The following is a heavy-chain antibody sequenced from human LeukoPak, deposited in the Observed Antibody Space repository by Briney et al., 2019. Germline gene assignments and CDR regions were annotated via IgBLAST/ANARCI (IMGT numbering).Heavy chain of an antibody. D-gene: IGHD6-6*01. CDR1: GGSISSSSYY. CDR3: ARLRSIAARPGYFDY. V-gene: IGHV4-39*01. Sequence: PSETLSLTCTVSGGSISSSSYYWGWIRQPPGKGLEWIGSIYYSGSTYYNPSLKSRVTISVDTSKNQFSLKLSSVTAADTAVYYCARLRSIAARPGYFDYWGQGTLVTVSS. J-gene: IGHJ4*02. CDR2: IYYSGST.